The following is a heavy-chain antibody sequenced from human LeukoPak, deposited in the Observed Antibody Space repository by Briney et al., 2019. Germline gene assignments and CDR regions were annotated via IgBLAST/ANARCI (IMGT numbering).Heavy chain of an antibody. J-gene: IGHJ3*02. Sequence: ASVKVSCKASGYTFTSYDINWVRQATGQGLEWMGWMNPNSGNTGYAQKFQGRVTITRNTSISTAYMELSSLRSEDTAVYYCARVLPTDYYDSSGYGGDAFDIWGQGTMVTVSS. CDR3: ARVLPTDYYDSSGYGGDAFDI. V-gene: IGHV1-8*03. CDR1: GYTFTSYD. D-gene: IGHD3-22*01. CDR2: MNPNSGNT.